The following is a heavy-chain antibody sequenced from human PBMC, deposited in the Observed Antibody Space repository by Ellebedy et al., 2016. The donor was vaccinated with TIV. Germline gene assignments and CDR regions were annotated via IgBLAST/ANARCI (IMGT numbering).Heavy chain of an antibody. Sequence: SETLSLTCTVSGGSISSYYWSWIRQPPGKGLEWIGYIYYSGSTNYNPSLKSRVTISVDTSKNQFSLKLSSVTAADTAVYYCARGYDSSGYSPPLDYWGQGTLVTVSS. J-gene: IGHJ4*02. V-gene: IGHV4-59*01. D-gene: IGHD3-22*01. CDR1: GGSISSYY. CDR2: IYYSGST. CDR3: ARGYDSSGYSPPLDY.